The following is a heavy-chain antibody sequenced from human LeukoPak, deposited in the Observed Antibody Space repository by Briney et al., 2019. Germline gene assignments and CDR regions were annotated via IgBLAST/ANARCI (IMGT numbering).Heavy chain of an antibody. Sequence: SETLSLTCTVSGGSISSGFYSWSWIRQPAGKGLEWIGRIYTSGSTNYNPSLNSRVTISLDTSKNQFSLKLNSVTATDTAVYYCARSGGGGSYSAAAHWGQGTLVTVSS. CDR3: ARSGGGGSYSAAAH. CDR1: GGSISSGFYS. J-gene: IGHJ4*02. D-gene: IGHD1-26*01. V-gene: IGHV4-61*02. CDR2: IYTSGST.